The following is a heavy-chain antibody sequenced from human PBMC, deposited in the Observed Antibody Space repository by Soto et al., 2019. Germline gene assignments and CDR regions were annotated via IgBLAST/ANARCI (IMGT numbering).Heavy chain of an antibody. J-gene: IGHJ1*01. CDR3: ARAPDYDSSGYYYGFQH. CDR2: VDTGNGKT. Sequence: QVQLVQSGADVKKPGASVKVSCKASGYTFSTYAMHWVRQAPGQRLEWMGWVDTGNGKTKYSQKFQGRVTMSRDTSASTAYMELSSLRSEDTALYYCARAPDYDSSGYYYGFQHWGQGTLVTVSS. D-gene: IGHD3-22*01. CDR1: GYTFSTYA. V-gene: IGHV1-3*04.